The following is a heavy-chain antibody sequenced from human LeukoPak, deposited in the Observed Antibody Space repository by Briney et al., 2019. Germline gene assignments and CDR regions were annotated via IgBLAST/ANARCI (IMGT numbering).Heavy chain of an antibody. J-gene: IGHJ4*02. CDR2: INPNSGGT. D-gene: IGHD5-12*01. CDR1: GYTFSGYY. CDR3: ARSEGVLLPLY. Sequence: VASVKVSFKASGYTFSGYYMHWVRQAPGQGLEWVGWINPNSGGTNYAQKFQGRVTMTRDTSISTAYMELSRLTSDDTAVYYCARSEGVLLPLYWGQGTLVTVSS. V-gene: IGHV1-2*02.